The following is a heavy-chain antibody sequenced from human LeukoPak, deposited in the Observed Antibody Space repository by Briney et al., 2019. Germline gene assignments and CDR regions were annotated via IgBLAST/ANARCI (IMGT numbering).Heavy chain of an antibody. Sequence: GGSLRLSCAASGFTFSSYSMNWVRQAPGKGLEWVSSISSSSSYIYYADSVKGRFTTSRDNAKNSLYLQMNSLRAEDTAVYYCARGLLAYCGGDCYSHAYFQHWGQGTLVTVSS. CDR2: ISSSSSYI. V-gene: IGHV3-21*01. CDR1: GFTFSSYS. CDR3: ARGLLAYCGGDCYSHAYFQH. D-gene: IGHD2-21*02. J-gene: IGHJ1*01.